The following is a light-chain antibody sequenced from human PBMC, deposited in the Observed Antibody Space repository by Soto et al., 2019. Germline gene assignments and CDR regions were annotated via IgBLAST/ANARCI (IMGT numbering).Light chain of an antibody. CDR3: QQYDTHFST. V-gene: IGKV1-5*03. J-gene: IGKJ1*01. CDR1: QSISSS. CDR2: HVS. Sequence: DIQMTQSPSTLSASVGDRVTVTCRASQSISSSLAWFQQKPGKAPKLLIYHVSRLNSGVSSRFIGSGSGTEFTLTISSLQPDDFATYYCQQYDTHFSTFGQGTKVEIK.